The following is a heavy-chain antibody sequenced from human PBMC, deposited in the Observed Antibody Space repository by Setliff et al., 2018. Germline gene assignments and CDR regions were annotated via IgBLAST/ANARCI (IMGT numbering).Heavy chain of an antibody. J-gene: IGHJ4*02. CDR1: GYTFTNYG. CDR3: ARDGAYCSGGSCYSFDY. V-gene: IGHV1-18*01. CDR2: INPYKGHT. D-gene: IGHD2-15*01. Sequence: ASVKVSCKASGYTFTNYGVAWVRQAPGQGLEWMGWINPYKGHTFYAHKFQDRLTMTTDTSTDTAFLDLRSLRSDDTAVYYCARDGAYCSGGSCYSFDYWGQGTPVTVSS.